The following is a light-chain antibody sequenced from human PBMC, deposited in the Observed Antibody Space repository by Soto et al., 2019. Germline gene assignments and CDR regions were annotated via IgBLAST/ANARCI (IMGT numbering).Light chain of an antibody. Sequence: DIQMTQSPSSLSASVGDRVTITCRASQSISTFLNWYQQKPGNAPKSLIYAASNLQSGVPSRFSGSGSGTDFTLTISSLQPEDFATYYCQQSFSSPRTFGPGTNVDIK. CDR3: QQSFSSPRT. J-gene: IGKJ1*01. V-gene: IGKV1-39*01. CDR2: AAS. CDR1: QSISTF.